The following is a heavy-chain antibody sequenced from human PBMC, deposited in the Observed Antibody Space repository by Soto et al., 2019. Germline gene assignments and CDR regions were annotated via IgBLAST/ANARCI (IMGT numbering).Heavy chain of an antibody. V-gene: IGHV1-2*04. J-gene: IGHJ4*02. CDR2: INPNSGGT. Sequence: GASVKVSCKASGYTFTGYYMHWVRQAPGQGLEWMGWINPNSGGTNYAQKFQGWVTMTRDTSISTAYMELSRLRSDDTAVYYCARDRRYYGSGSYLFDYRAQRTPVTVSS. D-gene: IGHD3-10*01. CDR3: ARDRRYYGSGSYLFDY. CDR1: GYTFTGYY.